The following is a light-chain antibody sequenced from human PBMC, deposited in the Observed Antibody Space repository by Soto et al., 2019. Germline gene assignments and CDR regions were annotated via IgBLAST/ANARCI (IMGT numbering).Light chain of an antibody. CDR1: ASIRTW. Sequence: DIQMTQSPSTLSASIGDRVTITCRASASIRTWLAWYQHKPGKAPKFLIYDASTFESGVPSRFSGSGSETEFTLTINSLQPDDFATYYCQQYNNYPRTFGQGTKVEIK. J-gene: IGKJ1*01. CDR3: QQYNNYPRT. CDR2: DAS. V-gene: IGKV1-5*01.